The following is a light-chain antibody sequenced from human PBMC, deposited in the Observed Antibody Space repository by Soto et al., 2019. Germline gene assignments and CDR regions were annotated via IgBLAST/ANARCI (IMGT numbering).Light chain of an antibody. V-gene: IGKV3D-15*03. CDR1: QSVTRS. Sequence: EIVLTQSPVTVSVSPGESVTLSCRASQSVTRSLAWHQQIPGQAPRRLVYHASVRATGIPARFTGSGSGTEFSLTISILQSEDLAIYFCKQYHDWPPSTFGPGTRLEIK. CDR2: HAS. J-gene: IGKJ5*01. CDR3: KQYHDWPPST.